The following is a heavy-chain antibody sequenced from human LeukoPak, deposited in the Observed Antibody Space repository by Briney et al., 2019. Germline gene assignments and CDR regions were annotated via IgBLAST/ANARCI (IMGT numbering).Heavy chain of an antibody. Sequence: PGGSLRLSCAASGFTFSSYAMHWVRQAPGKGLEWVAVISYDGSNKYYADSVKGRFTISRDNSKNTLYLQMSSLRAEDTAVYYCARDLHSGSYIALFDYWGQGTLVTVSS. J-gene: IGHJ4*02. CDR1: GFTFSSYA. CDR3: ARDLHSGSYIALFDY. CDR2: ISYDGSNK. V-gene: IGHV3-30*15. D-gene: IGHD1-26*01.